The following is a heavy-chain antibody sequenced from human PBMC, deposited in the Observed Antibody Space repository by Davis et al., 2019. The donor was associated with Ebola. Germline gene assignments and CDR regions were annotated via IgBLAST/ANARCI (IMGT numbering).Heavy chain of an antibody. Sequence: ASVKVSCKASGYTFTGYYMHWVRQAPGQGLEWMGRINPNSGGTNYAQKFQGRVTMTRDTSISTAYMKLSRLRSDDTAVYYCARDQGYSSSWYPVGYWGQGTLVTVSS. CDR2: INPNSGGT. V-gene: IGHV1-2*06. CDR1: GYTFTGYY. J-gene: IGHJ4*02. CDR3: ARDQGYSSSWYPVGY. D-gene: IGHD6-13*01.